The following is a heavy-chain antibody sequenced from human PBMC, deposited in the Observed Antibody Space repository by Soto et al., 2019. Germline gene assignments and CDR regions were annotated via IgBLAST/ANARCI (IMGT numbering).Heavy chain of an antibody. CDR3: ARGRRSLLWFGELSLDY. J-gene: IGHJ4*02. D-gene: IGHD3-10*01. CDR1: GYTFTSYD. V-gene: IGHV1-8*01. CDR2: MNPNSGNT. Sequence: ASVKVSCKASGYTFTSYDINWVRQATGQGLEWTGWMNPNSGNTGYAQKFQGRATMTRNTSISTAYMELSSLRSEDTAVYYCARGRRSLLWFGELSLDYWGQGTLVTVS.